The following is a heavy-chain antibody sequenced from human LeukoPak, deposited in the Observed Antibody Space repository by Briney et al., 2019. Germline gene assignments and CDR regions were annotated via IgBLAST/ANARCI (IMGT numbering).Heavy chain of an antibody. Sequence: ASVKVSCKASGYTFTNYYIHWVRQAPGQGLEWMGWINPNTGGTNYAQKFQGRVTITTDESTSTAYMELSSLRSEDTAVYYCASHYYGSGSYYKRGYYFDYWGQGTLVTVSS. CDR1: GYTFTNYY. D-gene: IGHD3-10*01. CDR3: ASHYYGSGSYYKRGYYFDY. V-gene: IGHV1-2*02. J-gene: IGHJ4*02. CDR2: INPNTGGT.